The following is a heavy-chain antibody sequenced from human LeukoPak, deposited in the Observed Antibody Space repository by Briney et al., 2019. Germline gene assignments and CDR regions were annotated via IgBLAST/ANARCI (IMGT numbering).Heavy chain of an antibody. Sequence: PGGSLRLSCAASGFTFSSYRMSCVRQAPGKGLGWVANIKQDGSEKYYVDSVKGRFTISRDNAKNSLYLQMNSLRAEDTAVYYCARDGLTYYDFWSGYNWFDPRGQGTLVTVSS. CDR3: ARDGLTYYDFWSGYNWFDP. V-gene: IGHV3-7*01. CDR1: GFTFSSYR. J-gene: IGHJ5*02. D-gene: IGHD3-3*01. CDR2: IKQDGSEK.